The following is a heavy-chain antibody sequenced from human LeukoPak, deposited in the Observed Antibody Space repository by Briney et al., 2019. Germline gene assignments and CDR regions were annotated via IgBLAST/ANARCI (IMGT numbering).Heavy chain of an antibody. CDR1: GYTFTSYD. V-gene: IGHV1-8*01. J-gene: IGHJ6*03. CDR3: ARGYSYGPYYYYMDV. D-gene: IGHD5-18*01. CDR2: MNPNSGNT. Sequence: ASVKVSCKASGYTFTSYDINRVRQATGQGLEWMGWMNPNSGNTGYAQKFQGRVTMTRNTSISTAYMELSSLRSENTAVYYCARGYSYGPYYYYMDVRGKGTTVTVSS.